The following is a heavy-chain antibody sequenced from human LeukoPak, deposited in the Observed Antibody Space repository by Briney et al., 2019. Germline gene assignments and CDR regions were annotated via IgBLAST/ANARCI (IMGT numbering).Heavy chain of an antibody. J-gene: IGHJ4*02. CDR3: ARGRGGATTGLDH. D-gene: IGHD1-26*01. Sequence: EASVKVSCKASGYTFNVYYMHWGRQAPGQGLESMGWINSNSGARNYGQKFQGRVTMSRDTAINTAYMELTSLTSDDAGVYYCARGRGGATTGLDHWGQGTLVTVSS. CDR2: INSNSGAR. V-gene: IGHV1-2*02. CDR1: GYTFNVYY.